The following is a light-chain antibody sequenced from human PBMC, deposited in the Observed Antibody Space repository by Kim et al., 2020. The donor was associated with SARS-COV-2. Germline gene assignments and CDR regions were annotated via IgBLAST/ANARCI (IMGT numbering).Light chain of an antibody. Sequence: DIQMTQSPSSVTASVGERVTITCRASQGISNWLAWYQQKPGKAPKLLIYAASDLQSGVPSRFSGGGSGTYFTLTISSLQPEDFAIYYCQQSYSLPPTFGPGTKVDIK. J-gene: IGKJ3*01. V-gene: IGKV1-12*01. CDR1: QGISNW. CDR3: QQSYSLPPT. CDR2: AAS.